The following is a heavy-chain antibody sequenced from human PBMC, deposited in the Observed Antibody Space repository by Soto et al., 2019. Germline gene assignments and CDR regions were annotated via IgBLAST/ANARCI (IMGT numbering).Heavy chain of an antibody. V-gene: IGHV3-7*04. CDR3: TGGSGWLQTD. J-gene: IGHJ4*02. Sequence: EVQLVESGGGLVQPGGSLRLSCADSGFSSSPFWMTWVRQAPGKGLEWVALIKQDGSEELYVDSVKGRSTISRDNAKTSGYLQMGSLRVADTAVYYCTGGSGWLQTDWGQGTLVTVSS. CDR1: GFSSSPFW. CDR2: IKQDGSEE. D-gene: IGHD6-19*01.